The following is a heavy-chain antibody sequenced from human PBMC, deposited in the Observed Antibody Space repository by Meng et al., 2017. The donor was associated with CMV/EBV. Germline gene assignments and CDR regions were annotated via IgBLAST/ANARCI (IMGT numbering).Heavy chain of an antibody. Sequence: QGQRGHSGVEGKKPGASVKVSCKASGYTFPGYYMHWVRQAPGQGLEWMGWINPNSGGTNYAQKFQGRVTMTRDTSISTAYMELSRLRSDDTAVYYCARDRVAVAGNHWFDPWGQGTLVTVSS. CDR1: GYTFPGYY. J-gene: IGHJ5*02. D-gene: IGHD6-19*01. V-gene: IGHV1-2*02. CDR3: ARDRVAVAGNHWFDP. CDR2: INPNSGGT.